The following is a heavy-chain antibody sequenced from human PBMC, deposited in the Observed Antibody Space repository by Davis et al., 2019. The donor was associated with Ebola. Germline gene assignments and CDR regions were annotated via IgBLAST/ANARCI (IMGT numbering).Heavy chain of an antibody. D-gene: IGHD4-23*01. CDR3: ARLRWQDYYYYYGMDV. Sequence: PAGSLSLSCKGSGYRFTSYWLSWARQMPGKGLEWMGMIYPSDSYTNYSPSFQGHVTISADTSISTAYLQWSSLKASDTAMYYWARLRWQDYYYYYGMDVWGQGTTVTVSS. CDR2: IYPSDSYT. J-gene: IGHJ6*02. V-gene: IGHV5-10-1*01. CDR1: GYRFTSYW.